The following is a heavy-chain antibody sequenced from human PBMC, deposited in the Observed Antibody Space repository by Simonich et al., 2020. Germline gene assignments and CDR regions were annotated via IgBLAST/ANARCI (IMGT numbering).Heavy chain of an antibody. V-gene: IGHV5-51*01. Sequence: EVQLVQSGAEVKKPGESLKISCKGAGYSVTSYWIGGVRQMPGKGLEWEGTLCPGHSDTRNTPSVQGQVTISAEKAISTAYLQWSSLKASDTAMYYCARQLNDFDIWGQGTMVTVSS. CDR3: ARQLNDFDI. D-gene: IGHD1-1*01. J-gene: IGHJ3*02. CDR1: GYSVTSYW. CDR2: LCPGHSDT.